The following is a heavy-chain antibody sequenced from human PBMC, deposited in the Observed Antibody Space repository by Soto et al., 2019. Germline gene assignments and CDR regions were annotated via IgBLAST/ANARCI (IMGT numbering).Heavy chain of an antibody. CDR2: IYWDDDK. D-gene: IGHD3-3*01. CDR1: GFSLSTSGVG. Sequence: QITLKESGPTLVKPAQTLTLTCTFSGFSLSTSGVGVGWIRQPPGKALEWLALIYWDDDKRYSPSLKSRLTITKDTSKNQVVLTMTNMDPVDTATYYCAHARRDRLILEWLPPYYFDYWGQGTLVTVSS. CDR3: AHARRDRLILEWLPPYYFDY. V-gene: IGHV2-5*02. J-gene: IGHJ4*02.